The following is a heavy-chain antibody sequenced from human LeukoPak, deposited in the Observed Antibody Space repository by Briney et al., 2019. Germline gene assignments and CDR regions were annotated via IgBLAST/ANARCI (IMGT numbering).Heavy chain of an antibody. V-gene: IGHV4-61*01. D-gene: IGHD4-23*01. CDR1: GGSISSGSYY. Sequence: SETLSLTCTVSGGSISSGSYYWSWTRQPPGKGLEWIGYIFYTGSTNYNPSLKSQVTISVLTSKSRFSLKLSSVTAADTAVYYCATLTGGDDAFDIWGQGTMVTVSS. CDR3: ATLTGGDDAFDI. J-gene: IGHJ3*02. CDR2: IFYTGST.